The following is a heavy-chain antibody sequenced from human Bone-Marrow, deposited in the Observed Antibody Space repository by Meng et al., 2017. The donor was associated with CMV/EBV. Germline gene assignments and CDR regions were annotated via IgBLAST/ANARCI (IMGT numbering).Heavy chain of an antibody. CDR3: ARVPRSRFGSLHFDY. D-gene: IGHD1-26*01. CDR1: GFTFSSYW. CDR2: IKQDGSEK. V-gene: IGHV3-7*01. Sequence: GESLKISCAASGFTFSSYWMSWVRQAPGKGLEWVANIKQDGSEKYYVDSAKGRFTISRDNAKNSLYLQMNSLRAEDTAVYYCARVPRSRFGSLHFDYWGQGTLVTVSS. J-gene: IGHJ4*02.